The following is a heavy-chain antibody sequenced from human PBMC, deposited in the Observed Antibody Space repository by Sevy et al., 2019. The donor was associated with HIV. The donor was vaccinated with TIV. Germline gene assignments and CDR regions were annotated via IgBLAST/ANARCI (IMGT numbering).Heavy chain of an antibody. Sequence: GGSLRLSCAASGFTFSNAWMNWVRQAPGKGLEWVGRIKSKTDGGTTDYTAPVKCRYTISRDDSENTLYLQMISLKTEDTAVYYCTTGPYYHHSTGFQPYFDYWGQGTLVTVSS. CDR1: GFTFSNAW. CDR3: TTGPYYHHSTGFQPYFDY. D-gene: IGHD2-2*01. CDR2: IKSKTDGGTT. V-gene: IGHV3-15*07. J-gene: IGHJ4*02.